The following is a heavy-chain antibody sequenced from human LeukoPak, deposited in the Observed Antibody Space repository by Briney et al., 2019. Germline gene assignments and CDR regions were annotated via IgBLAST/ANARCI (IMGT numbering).Heavy chain of an antibody. CDR1: GGSFSGYY. CDR2: INHSGST. Sequence: SETLSLTCAVYGGSFSGYYWSWIRQPPGKGLEWIGEINHSGSTNYNPSLKSRVTISVDTSKNQFSLKLSSVTAADTAVYYCARLSRSVEYWGQGTLVTVSS. J-gene: IGHJ4*02. CDR3: ARLSRSVEY. V-gene: IGHV4-34*01. D-gene: IGHD5-24*01.